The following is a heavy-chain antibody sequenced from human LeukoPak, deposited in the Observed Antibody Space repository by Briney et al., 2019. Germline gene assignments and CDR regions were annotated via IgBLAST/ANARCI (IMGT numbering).Heavy chain of an antibody. V-gene: IGHV4-59*08. CDR1: GGSISSYY. J-gene: IGHJ4*02. D-gene: IGHD1-26*01. Sequence: SETLSLTCTVSGGSISSYYWSWIRQPPGKGLEWIGYIYYSGSTNYNPSLKSRVTISVDTSKNQFSLRLNSVTAADTAVYYCARQPMVVGAARGAYFDHWGQGTLVTVSS. CDR2: IYYSGST. CDR3: ARQPMVVGAARGAYFDH.